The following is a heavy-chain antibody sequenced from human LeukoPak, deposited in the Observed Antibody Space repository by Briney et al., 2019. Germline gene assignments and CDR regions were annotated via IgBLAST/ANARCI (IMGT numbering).Heavy chain of an antibody. V-gene: IGHV4-59*01. CDR2: IYYSGST. D-gene: IGHD3/OR15-3a*01. J-gene: IGHJ5*02. CDR1: VGSISSYY. CDR3: ARERPDFGGFDP. Sequence: SQTLSLTCTVSVGSISSYYWSCIRQPPAKGLEWIGYIYYSGSTNYNPPLKRRVTISVDTSKNQFSLKLSSVSAADTAVYYCARERPDFGGFDPWGQGTLVTVSS.